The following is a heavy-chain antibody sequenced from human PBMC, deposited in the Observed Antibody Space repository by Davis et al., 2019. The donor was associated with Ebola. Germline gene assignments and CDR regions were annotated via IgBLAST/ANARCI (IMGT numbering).Heavy chain of an antibody. Sequence: GESLKISCAASGFTFSDYYMSWIRQAPGKGLEWVSYISSSSSTIYYADSVKGRFTISRDNAKNSLYLQMNSLRDEDTAVYYCARGKELRYFACMDVWGQGTTVTVSS. D-gene: IGHD3-9*01. CDR2: ISSSSSTI. V-gene: IGHV3-11*04. J-gene: IGHJ6*02. CDR3: ARGKELRYFACMDV. CDR1: GFTFSDYY.